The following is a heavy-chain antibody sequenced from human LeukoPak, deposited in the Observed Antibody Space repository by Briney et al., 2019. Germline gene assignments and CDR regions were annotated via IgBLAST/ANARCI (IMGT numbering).Heavy chain of an antibody. Sequence: GASVKVSCKASGYTFSTYPMNWVRQAPGQGLEWMGWINTNTGSSTYARGLTGRFVFSLDTSVSTAFLQINSLKAEDTALYYCVRGIDTTGYFNYWGQGTLVTVSS. CDR1: GYTFSTYP. V-gene: IGHV7-4-1*02. CDR2: INTNTGSS. J-gene: IGHJ4*02. CDR3: VRGIDTTGYFNY. D-gene: IGHD3-22*01.